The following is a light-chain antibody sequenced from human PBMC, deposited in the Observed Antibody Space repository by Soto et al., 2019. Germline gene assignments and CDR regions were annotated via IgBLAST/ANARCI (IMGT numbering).Light chain of an antibody. Sequence: EIEFTQSPVTLSLSPVERATLSCRGSQTFSSSSLAWYQQKPGQAPRLLMYGASTRATGIPARFSGSGSGTEFTLTISSLQSEDFALYYCQQYNKWWTFGQGTKVDIK. CDR1: QTFSSS. V-gene: IGKV3-15*01. CDR3: QQYNKWWT. CDR2: GAS. J-gene: IGKJ1*01.